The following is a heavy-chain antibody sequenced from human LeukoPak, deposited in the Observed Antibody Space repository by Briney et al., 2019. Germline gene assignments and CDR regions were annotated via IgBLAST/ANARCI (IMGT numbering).Heavy chain of an antibody. CDR1: GFTFSSYA. Sequence: GRSLRLSCAASGFTFSSYAMSWVRQAPGKGLEWVSAISGSGGSTYYADSVKGRFTISRDNSKNTLYLQMNSLRAEDTAVYYCAKQTGGVVVAATPADDAFDIWGQGTMVTVSS. V-gene: IGHV3-23*01. CDR2: ISGSGGST. D-gene: IGHD2-15*01. CDR3: AKQTGGVVVAATPADDAFDI. J-gene: IGHJ3*02.